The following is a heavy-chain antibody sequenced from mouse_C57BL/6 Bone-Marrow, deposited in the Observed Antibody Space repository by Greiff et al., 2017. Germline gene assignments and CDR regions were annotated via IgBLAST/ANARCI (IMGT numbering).Heavy chain of an antibody. Sequence: QVHLQQPGAELVKPGASVKMSCKASGYTFTSYWITWVKQRPGQGLEWIGDIYPGSGSTNYHEKFKSKATLTVDTSSSTAYMQLSSLTSEDSAVYYWARYLDYDGSAWFAYWGQGTLVTVSA. D-gene: IGHD1-1*01. CDR2: IYPGSGST. V-gene: IGHV1-55*01. CDR1: GYTFTSYW. CDR3: ARYLDYDGSAWFAY. J-gene: IGHJ3*01.